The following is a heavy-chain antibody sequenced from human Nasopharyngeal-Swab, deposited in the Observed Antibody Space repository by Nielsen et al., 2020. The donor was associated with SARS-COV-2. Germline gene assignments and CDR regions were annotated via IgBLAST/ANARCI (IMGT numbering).Heavy chain of an antibody. CDR3: AREGPAYSSSWYTGRSFDY. J-gene: IGHJ4*02. V-gene: IGHV3-21*01. Sequence: GESLTISCAASGFSFSSYSMNWVRQAPGKGLEWVSSISSSSSYIYYADSVKGRFTISRDNAKNSLYLQMNSLRAEDTAVYYCAREGPAYSSSWYTGRSFDYWGQGTLVTVSS. CDR2: ISSSSSYI. CDR1: GFSFSSYS. D-gene: IGHD6-13*01.